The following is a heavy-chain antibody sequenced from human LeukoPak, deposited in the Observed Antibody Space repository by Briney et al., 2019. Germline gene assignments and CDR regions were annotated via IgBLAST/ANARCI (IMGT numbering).Heavy chain of an antibody. D-gene: IGHD3-16*01. J-gene: IGHJ6*03. CDR3: ARDCPGFGGATSPYYYYYMDV. CDR2: ISSSNYI. V-gene: IGHV3-21*01. Sequence: GGSLRLSCAASGFTFSSYNMNWVRQAPGKGLEWVSSISSSNYIYYADSVKGRFTISRDSAKNSLYLQMNSLRAEDTAVYYCARDCPGFGGATSPYYYYYMDVWGKGTTVTVSS. CDR1: GFTFSSYN.